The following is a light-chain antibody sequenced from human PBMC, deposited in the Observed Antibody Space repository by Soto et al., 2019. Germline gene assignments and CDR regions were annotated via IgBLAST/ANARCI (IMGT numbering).Light chain of an antibody. V-gene: IGKV4-1*01. CDR1: QTILQSSNNKHY. CDR3: QQYYSTPCT. J-gene: IGKJ2*02. Sequence: DIVMTQSPDSLAVSLGERATINCTSSQTILQSSNNKHYLAWYQQKPGQPPKLLIYWTSTRESGVPDRFSGSGSGTDFTLTISSLQAEDVAVYYCQQYYSTPCTFGQGTKLEIK. CDR2: WTS.